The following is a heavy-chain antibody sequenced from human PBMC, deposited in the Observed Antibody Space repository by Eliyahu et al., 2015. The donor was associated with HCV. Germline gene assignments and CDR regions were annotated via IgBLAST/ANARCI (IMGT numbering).Heavy chain of an antibody. D-gene: IGHD7-27*01. V-gene: IGHV1-2*02. CDR3: ARDGDPHKGLDF. J-gene: IGHJ4*02. CDR2: INPNNGDT. CDR1: GYIFNGYY. Sequence: QVQLVQSGAEVKKPGASVRVSCKTFGYIFNGYYMHWVRQAPGLGLEWMGFINPNNGDTDYAPKFQGRVTLTRDTSITTFYMEMNRLTSDDTAIYYCARDGDPHKGLDFWGQGTLLTVSS.